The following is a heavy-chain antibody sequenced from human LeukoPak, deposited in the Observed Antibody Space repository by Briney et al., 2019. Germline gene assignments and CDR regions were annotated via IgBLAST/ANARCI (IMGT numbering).Heavy chain of an antibody. CDR3: ARVWQQLVQY. CDR1: GFTFSSYE. CDR2: ISSSGSPK. D-gene: IGHD6-13*01. V-gene: IGHV3-48*03. J-gene: IGHJ4*02. Sequence: QPGGSLRLSCAASGFTFSSYEMNWARQAPGKGLEWVSYISSSGSPKYYADSVKGRFTISRDNAKNSLYLQMNSLRAEDTAVYYCARVWQQLVQYWGQGTLVTVSS.